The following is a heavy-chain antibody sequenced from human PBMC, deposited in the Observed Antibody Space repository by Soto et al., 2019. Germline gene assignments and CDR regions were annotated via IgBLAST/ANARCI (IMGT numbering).Heavy chain of an antibody. CDR3: ARGGLIQLWLFDY. Sequence: SVKVSCKASGGTFSSYAISWVRQAPGNGLELMGGLLPIFGTANYAHKFQGRVTITADESTSTAYMELSSLRSEDTAVYYCARGGLIQLWLFDYWGQGSLVTVSS. D-gene: IGHD5-18*01. CDR1: GGTFSSYA. J-gene: IGHJ4*02. V-gene: IGHV1-69*13. CDR2: LLPIFGTA.